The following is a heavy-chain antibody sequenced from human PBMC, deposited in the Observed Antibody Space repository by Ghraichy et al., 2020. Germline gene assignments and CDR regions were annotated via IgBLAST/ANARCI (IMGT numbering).Heavy chain of an antibody. CDR3: ASGRSGGWYTDFDY. J-gene: IGHJ4*02. Sequence: GESLNISCGASGFTFSTYSMNWVRQAPGKGLEWVSYISSTSANTYYADSVKGRFTISRDNAKNSLYLQMNSLRDEDTAVYYCASGRSGGWYTDFDYWGQGTLVTVSS. CDR2: ISSTSANT. D-gene: IGHD6-19*01. V-gene: IGHV3-48*02. CDR1: GFTFSTYS.